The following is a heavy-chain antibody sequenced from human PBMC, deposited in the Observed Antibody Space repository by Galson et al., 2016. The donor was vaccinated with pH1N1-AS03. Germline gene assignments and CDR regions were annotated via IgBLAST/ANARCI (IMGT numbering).Heavy chain of an antibody. CDR2: IYPGDSDT. Sequence: QSGAEVKKPGESLKISCKTSGYIFTSYWVAWVRHMPGKGLEWMGIIYPGDSDTSYSPSFQGQVTIPADRSTNTAYLQWSSLMASDTAIYYRARQVRDGYNDYFDYWGQGILVTVSS. CDR3: ARQVRDGYNDYFDY. D-gene: IGHD5-24*01. CDR1: GYIFTSYW. J-gene: IGHJ4*02. V-gene: IGHV5-51*01.